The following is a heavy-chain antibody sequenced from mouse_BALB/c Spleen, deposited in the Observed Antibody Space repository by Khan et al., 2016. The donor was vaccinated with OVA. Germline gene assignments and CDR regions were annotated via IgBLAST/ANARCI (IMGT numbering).Heavy chain of an antibody. CDR1: GYTFTSYW. J-gene: IGHJ3*01. CDR3: ARNPFAY. CDR2: IDPYDSET. V-gene: IGHV1-52*01. Sequence: VQLQQSGTELVRPGTSVKLSCKASGYTFTSYWMNWIKQRPEQGLEWIGRIDPYDSETHYNQKFKDKATLTVDKSSNTAYMQLTSLTSEDSAVYYCARNPFAYWGQGTLVTGSA.